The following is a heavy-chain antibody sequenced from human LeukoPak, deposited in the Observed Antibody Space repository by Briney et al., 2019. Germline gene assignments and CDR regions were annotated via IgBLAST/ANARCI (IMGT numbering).Heavy chain of an antibody. CDR1: GFTFSNYA. CDR3: AKDSGTTVTSADY. V-gene: IGHV3-23*01. Sequence: GGSLRLSCAASGFTFSNYAMSWVRQAPGKGLEWVSLITGSGGGTYYADSVKGRFTISRDNSKNTLYLQMNSLRAEDTAVYYCAKDSGTTVTSADYWGQGTLVTVSS. D-gene: IGHD4-17*01. CDR2: ITGSGGGT. J-gene: IGHJ4*02.